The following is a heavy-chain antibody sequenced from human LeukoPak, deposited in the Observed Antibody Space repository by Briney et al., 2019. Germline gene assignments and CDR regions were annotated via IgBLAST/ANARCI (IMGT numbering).Heavy chain of an antibody. V-gene: IGHV1-8*01. J-gene: IGHJ5*02. Sequence: ASVKVSCKASGYTFTSYDINWVRQAPGQGLEWMGWMNPNSGNKGYAQKFKGRVTMTRNTSKSTAYMELNSLRSEDTAVYYCARDGRIAARSFRFDPWGQGTLVTVSS. CDR2: MNPNSGNK. CDR3: ARDGRIAARSFRFDP. D-gene: IGHD6-6*01. CDR1: GYTFTSYD.